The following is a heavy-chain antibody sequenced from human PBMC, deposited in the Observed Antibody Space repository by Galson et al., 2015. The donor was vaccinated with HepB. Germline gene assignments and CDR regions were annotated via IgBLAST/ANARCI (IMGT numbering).Heavy chain of an antibody. D-gene: IGHD6-19*01. CDR2: IKQDGSEK. Sequence: PLRHSCADSGFTYSSYWMSWARQAPGKGLEWVANIKQDGSEKYYVDSVKGRFTISRDNAKNSLYLQMNSLRAEDTAVYYCARDRLSSSWYITGYSSGWCDYWGQGTLVTVSS. V-gene: IGHV3-7*03. J-gene: IGHJ4*02. CDR1: GFTYSSYW. CDR3: ARDRLSSSWYITGYSSGWCDY.